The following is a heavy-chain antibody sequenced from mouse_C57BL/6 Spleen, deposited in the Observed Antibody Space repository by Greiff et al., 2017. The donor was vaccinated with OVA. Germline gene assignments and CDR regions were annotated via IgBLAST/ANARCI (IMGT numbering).Heavy chain of an antibody. CDR1: GYTFTDHT. V-gene: IGHV1-78*01. CDR2: IYPRDGST. D-gene: IGHD2-4*01. CDR3: ARGYDYDVWYVDV. Sequence: VKLMESDAELVKPGASVKISCKVSGYTFTDHTIHWMKQRPEQGLEWIGYIYPRDGSTKYNEKFKGKATLTADKSSSTAYMQLNSLTSEDSAVYFCARGYDYDVWYVDVWGTGTTVTVSS. J-gene: IGHJ1*03.